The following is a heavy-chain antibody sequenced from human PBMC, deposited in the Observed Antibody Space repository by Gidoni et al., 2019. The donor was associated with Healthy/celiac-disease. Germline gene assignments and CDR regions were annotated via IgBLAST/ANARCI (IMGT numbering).Heavy chain of an antibody. CDR3: AKDMSLRTWLNAFDI. V-gene: IGHV3-9*01. CDR2: ISWNSGSI. Sequence: EVQLVESGGGLVQPDRSLRLSCAASGLTFADYAMHWVRQAPGKGLEWVSGISWNSGSIGYADSVKGRFTISRDNAKNSLYLQMNSLRAEDTALYYCAKDMSLRTWLNAFDIWGQGTMVTVSS. J-gene: IGHJ3*02. CDR1: GLTFADYA. D-gene: IGHD5-12*01.